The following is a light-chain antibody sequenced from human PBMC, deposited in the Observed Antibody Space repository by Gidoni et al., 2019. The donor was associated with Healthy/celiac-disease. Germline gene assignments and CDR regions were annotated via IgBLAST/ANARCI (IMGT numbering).Light chain of an antibody. J-gene: IGKJ4*01. Sequence: DTQMTQSPSTLSASVGDRVTITCRASQSISSWLAWYQQKPGKAPKLLVYTASSLESGVPSRFSGSGSGTEFTLTISSLQPDDFATYYCQQYNSYPLTFGGGTKVEIK. CDR1: QSISSW. CDR3: QQYNSYPLT. V-gene: IGKV1-5*03. CDR2: TAS.